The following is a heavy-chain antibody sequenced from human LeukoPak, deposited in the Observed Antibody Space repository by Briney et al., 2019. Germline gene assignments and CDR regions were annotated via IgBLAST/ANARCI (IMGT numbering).Heavy chain of an antibody. J-gene: IGHJ3*02. V-gene: IGHV4-59*12. CDR3: ARSMAPKVTGAFDI. CDR1: GGSISSYY. CDR2: IYYSGST. Sequence: SETLSLTCTVSGGSISSYYWSWIRQPPGKGLERIGYIYYSGSTNYNPSLKSRVTISVDTSKNQFSLKLSSVTAADTAVYYCARSMAPKVTGAFDIWGQGTMVTVSS. D-gene: IGHD1-20*01.